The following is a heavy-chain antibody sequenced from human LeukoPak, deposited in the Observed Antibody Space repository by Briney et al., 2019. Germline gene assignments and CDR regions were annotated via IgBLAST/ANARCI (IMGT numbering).Heavy chain of an antibody. J-gene: IGHJ4*02. CDR1: GLTFSSSW. D-gene: IGHD5-18*01. CDR3: ARDLTYSRLDY. V-gene: IGHV3-7*01. Sequence: GGSLRLSCAVSGLTFSSSWMDWVRQAPGRELEWVASINPDGNKKYSADSVKGRFTISRDNAENSLYLQMNSLRVEDTAFYYCARDLTYSRLDYWGQGMLVTVSS. CDR2: INPDGNKK.